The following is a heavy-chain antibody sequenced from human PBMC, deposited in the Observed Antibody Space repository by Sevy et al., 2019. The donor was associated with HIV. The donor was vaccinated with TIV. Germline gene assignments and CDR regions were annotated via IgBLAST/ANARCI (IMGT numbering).Heavy chain of an antibody. Sequence: SETLSLTCTVSGGSISSGDYYWSWIRQPPGKGLEWIGYIYYSGSTYYHPSLKSRVTISVDTSKNQFSLKLSSVTAADTAVYYCARVGPHDYGDEYYFDYWGQGTLVTVSS. D-gene: IGHD4-17*01. J-gene: IGHJ4*02. CDR2: IYYSGST. V-gene: IGHV4-30-4*01. CDR1: GGSISSGDYY. CDR3: ARVGPHDYGDEYYFDY.